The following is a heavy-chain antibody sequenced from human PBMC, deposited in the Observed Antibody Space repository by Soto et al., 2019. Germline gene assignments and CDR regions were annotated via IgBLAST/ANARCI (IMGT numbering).Heavy chain of an antibody. J-gene: IGHJ6*02. D-gene: IGHD1-1*01. CDR2: IVVGSGNT. CDR1: GFTFTSSA. V-gene: IGHV1-58*01. Sequence: ASVKVSCKASGFTFTSSAVQWVRQARGQRLEWIGWIVVGSGNTNYAQKFQERVTITRDMSTSTAYMELSSLRSEDTAVYYCAADRGYRVGYYYYYGMDVWGQGTTVTVSS. CDR3: AADRGYRVGYYYYYGMDV.